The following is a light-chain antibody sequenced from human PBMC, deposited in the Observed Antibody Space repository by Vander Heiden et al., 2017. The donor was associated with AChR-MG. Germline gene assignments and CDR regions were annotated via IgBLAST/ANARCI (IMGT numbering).Light chain of an antibody. J-gene: IGLJ2*01. CDR3: SSYTGSNNWV. CDR1: SSDVGGYNY. V-gene: IGLV2-8*01. Sequence: QSALTQPPSASGSPGQSVTISCTGTSSDVGGYNYVSWYQQNPGKAPKLMIFEVSDRPSGVPDRFSGSKSGNTASLTVSGLQAEDEADYYCSSYTGSNNWVFGGGTKLTVL. CDR2: EVS.